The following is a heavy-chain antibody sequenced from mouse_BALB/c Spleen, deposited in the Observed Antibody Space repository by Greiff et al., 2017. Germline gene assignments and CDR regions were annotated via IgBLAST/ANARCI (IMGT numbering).Heavy chain of an antibody. CDR3: ASSYYYGSSSYFDV. D-gene: IGHD1-1*01. CDR2: IWSGGST. V-gene: IGHV2-4-1*01. CDR1: GFSLTSYG. J-gene: IGHJ1*01. Sequence: VQLQQSGPGLVQPSQSLSITCTVSGFSLTSYGVHWVRQSPGKGLEWLGVIWSGGSTDYNAAFISRLSISKDNSKSQVFFKMNSLQADGTAIYYCASSYYYGSSSYFDVWGAGTTVTVSS.